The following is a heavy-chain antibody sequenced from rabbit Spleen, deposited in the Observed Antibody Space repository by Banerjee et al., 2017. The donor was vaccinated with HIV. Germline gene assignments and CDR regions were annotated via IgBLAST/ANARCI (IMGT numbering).Heavy chain of an antibody. CDR3: ARDASSSGYYRDTRLDL. J-gene: IGHJ3*01. V-gene: IGHV1S40*01. D-gene: IGHD1-1*01. CDR2: IDAGSSGFT. Sequence: QSLEESGGDLVKPGASLTLTCKVSGFDFTSTYYMCWVRQAPGKGLEWIACIDAGSSGFTYFASWVQGRFTISSHNAQNTLYLQLNSLTAADTATYFCARDASSSGYYRDTRLDLWGPGTLVTVS. CDR1: GFDFTSTYY.